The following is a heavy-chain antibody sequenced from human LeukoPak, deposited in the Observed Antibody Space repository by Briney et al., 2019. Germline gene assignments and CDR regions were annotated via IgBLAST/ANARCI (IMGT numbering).Heavy chain of an antibody. CDR2: IIPIFGTA. Sequence: ASVKVSCKASGGTFISYAISWVRQAPGQGLEWMGGIIPIFGTANYAQKFQGRVTITADESTSTAYMELSSLRSEDTAVYYCARAGIAVAGSGFDYWGQGTLVTVSS. V-gene: IGHV1-69*13. D-gene: IGHD6-19*01. J-gene: IGHJ4*02. CDR1: GGTFISYA. CDR3: ARAGIAVAGSGFDY.